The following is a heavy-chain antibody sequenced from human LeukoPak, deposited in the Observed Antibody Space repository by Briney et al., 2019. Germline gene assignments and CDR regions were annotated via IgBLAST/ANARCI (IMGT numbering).Heavy chain of an antibody. Sequence: SETLSLTCIVSGGSLSSYYWSWIRQPPGKGLEWIGNIHHTGSTYYNPSLKSRVTMSVDTSKNQLSLKLIYVNAADTAVYYCARYVSTGLDYWGQGTLVTVSS. V-gene: IGHV4-59*08. D-gene: IGHD2-2*01. CDR2: IHHTGST. CDR1: GGSLSSYY. CDR3: ARYVSTGLDY. J-gene: IGHJ4*02.